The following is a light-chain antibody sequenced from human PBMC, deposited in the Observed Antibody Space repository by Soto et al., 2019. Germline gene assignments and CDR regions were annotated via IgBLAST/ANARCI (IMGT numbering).Light chain of an antibody. V-gene: IGKV4-1*01. CDR1: QTVLYSSNNKNH. CDR2: WAS. CDR3: QQYYSTPRT. J-gene: IGKJ1*01. Sequence: DIVMTQPPDSLSVSLGERATINCKSSQTVLYSSNNKNHLAWYQQRPGQPPKLLFSWASTRESGVPDRFSASGSGTDFTLSIGSLQAEDVAVYYCQQYYSTPRTFGQGTKVDIK.